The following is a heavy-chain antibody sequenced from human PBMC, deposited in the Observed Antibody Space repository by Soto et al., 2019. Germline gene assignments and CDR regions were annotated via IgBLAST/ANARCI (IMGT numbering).Heavy chain of an antibody. J-gene: IGHJ5*02. V-gene: IGHV1-18*01. Sequence: ASVKVSCKASGYSFTSYGIGWVRQAPGQGLEWMGWISAYNGNTNYAQKLQGRVTMTTDTSTSTAYMELRSLRSDDTAVYYCAREWSSGWYDWFDPWGQGTLVTVSS. D-gene: IGHD6-19*01. CDR3: AREWSSGWYDWFDP. CDR1: GYSFTSYG. CDR2: ISAYNGNT.